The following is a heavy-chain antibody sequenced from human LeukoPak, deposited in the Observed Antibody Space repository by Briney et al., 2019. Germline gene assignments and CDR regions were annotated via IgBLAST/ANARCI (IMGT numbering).Heavy chain of an antibody. D-gene: IGHD2-15*01. CDR2: ISSSGDTI. J-gene: IGHJ4*02. CDR3: AREALPRGHFDY. V-gene: IGHV3-48*03. CDR1: GFTFSSYE. Sequence: PGGSLRLSCAASGFTFSSYEMNWVRQAPGRGPQWVSYISSSGDTIYYAGSVKGRFTTSRDNAKNSLYLQMNSLRAEDTAVYYCAREALPRGHFDYWGQGTLVTVSS.